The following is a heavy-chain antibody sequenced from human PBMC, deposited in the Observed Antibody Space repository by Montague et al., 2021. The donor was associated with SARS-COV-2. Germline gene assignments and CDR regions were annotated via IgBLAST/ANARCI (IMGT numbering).Heavy chain of an antibody. CDR3: AREYSCGVYFDY. CDR1: GFSLSTSGMC. D-gene: IGHD6-19*01. V-gene: IGHV2-70*11. J-gene: IGHJ4*02. Sequence: PALVKPTQTLTLTCTFSGFSLSTSGMCVSWIRQPPGKALEWLARIDWXDDKYYSTSLKTRLTISKDTSKNQVVLTMTNMDPVDTATYYCAREYSCGVYFDYWGQGTLVTVSS. CDR2: IDWXDDK.